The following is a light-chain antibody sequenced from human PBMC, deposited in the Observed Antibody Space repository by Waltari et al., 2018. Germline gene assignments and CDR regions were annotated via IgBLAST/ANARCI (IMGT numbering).Light chain of an antibody. CDR1: RSNIGSNY. Sequence: QSVLTQPPSASGTPGQRVTISCSGSRSNIGSNYVYWYQQLPGTAPKLLIYRNNQRPSGVPDRVSGSKSGTSASLAISGLRSEDEADYYWAAWDDSLSGRVFGGGTKVTVL. CDR2: RNN. CDR3: AAWDDSLSGRV. V-gene: IGLV1-47*01. J-gene: IGLJ3*02.